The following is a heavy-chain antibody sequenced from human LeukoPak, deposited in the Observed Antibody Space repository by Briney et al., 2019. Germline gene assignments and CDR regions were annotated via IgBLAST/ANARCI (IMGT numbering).Heavy chain of an antibody. J-gene: IGHJ4*02. D-gene: IGHD1/OR15-1a*01. V-gene: IGHV1-46*01. Sequence: ASVKVSCKASGYTFTSYYMHWVRQAPGQGLEWMGIIDPSGGSTSYAQKFQGRVTVTRVTSTSTVYMELSSLRSEDTAVYYCAREPGLNMYYSDYWGQGTLVTVSS. CDR2: IDPSGGST. CDR3: AREPGLNMYYSDY. CDR1: GYTFTSYY.